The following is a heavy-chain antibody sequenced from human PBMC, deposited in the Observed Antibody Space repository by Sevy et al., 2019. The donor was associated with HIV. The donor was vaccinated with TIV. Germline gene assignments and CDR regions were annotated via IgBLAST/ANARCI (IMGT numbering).Heavy chain of an antibody. Sequence: ASVKVSCKASGYSFTSYGISWVRQAPGQGLEWMGWISTYTGNTNYAQKLQVRVTMTTDTSTSTAYMELRSLRSDDTGIYYCARAEKYCSGGGCDSDYWGQGTQVTVSS. CDR1: GYSFTSYG. J-gene: IGHJ4*02. CDR3: ARAEKYCSGGGCDSDY. V-gene: IGHV1-18*04. CDR2: ISTYTGNT. D-gene: IGHD2-15*01.